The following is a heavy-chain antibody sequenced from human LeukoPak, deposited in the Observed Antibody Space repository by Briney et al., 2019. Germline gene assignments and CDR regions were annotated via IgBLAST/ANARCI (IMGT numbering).Heavy chain of an antibody. CDR3: ARRYCSGSSCYGNFDY. Sequence: GGSLRLSCAASGFTFSSYAMSWVRQAPGKGLEWISHISNIGDIIHYADSVEGRFTISRDNAKNSLYLQMNSLRAEDTAVYYCARRYCSGSSCYGNFDYWGQGTLVTVSS. V-gene: IGHV3-48*04. CDR2: ISNIGDII. J-gene: IGHJ4*02. CDR1: GFTFSSYA. D-gene: IGHD2-15*01.